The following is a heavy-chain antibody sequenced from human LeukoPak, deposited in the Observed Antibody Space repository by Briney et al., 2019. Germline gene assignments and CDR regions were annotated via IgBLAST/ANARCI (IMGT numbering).Heavy chain of an antibody. V-gene: IGHV4-59*01. CDR3: ARFAYCGGHCWYYFDY. D-gene: IGHD2-21*02. Sequence: SETLSLTCTVSGGSISSYYWSWIRQPPGKGLEWIGYIYSSGSTNYNPSLKSRITISVDTSKNQLSLKLSSVTAADTAVYYCARFAYCGGHCWYYFDYWGQGSLVTVSS. CDR2: IYSSGST. J-gene: IGHJ4*02. CDR1: GGSISSYY.